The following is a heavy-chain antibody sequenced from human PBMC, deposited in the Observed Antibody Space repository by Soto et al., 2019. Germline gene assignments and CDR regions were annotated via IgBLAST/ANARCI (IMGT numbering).Heavy chain of an antibody. V-gene: IGHV3-23*01. CDR2: ISGGGSNT. D-gene: IGHD4-4*01. Sequence: SLRLSCAASGFPFSNYVMSWVRQAPGKGLEWVSGISGGGSNTFYADSVKGRFTISRDNSKNTLLLQMNSLGAEDTAVYYCAKDSNKYSSSLRGRYFDYWGQGSGVTVSS. CDR1: GFPFSNYV. CDR3: AKDSNKYSSSLRGRYFDY. J-gene: IGHJ4*02.